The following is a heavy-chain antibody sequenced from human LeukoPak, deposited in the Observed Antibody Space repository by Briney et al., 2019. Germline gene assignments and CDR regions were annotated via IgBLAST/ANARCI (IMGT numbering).Heavy chain of an antibody. Sequence: ASVKVSCKTSGYTFTDYYIHWVRQAPGQGFEWMGWINPNSGSTSYAQKFQDRVTLTRDTSISTAYMELSRLRSDDTAVYYCARHPNLDSWGQGTLVSVPS. CDR2: INPNSGST. CDR1: GYTFTDYY. V-gene: IGHV1-2*02. J-gene: IGHJ4*02. CDR3: ARHPNLDS.